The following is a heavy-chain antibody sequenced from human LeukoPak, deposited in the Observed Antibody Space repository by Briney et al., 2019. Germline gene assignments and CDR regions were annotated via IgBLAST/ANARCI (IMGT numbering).Heavy chain of an antibody. J-gene: IGHJ4*02. CDR3: ARGPGVVWIDPGFFDY. D-gene: IGHD2-15*01. Sequence: PGGSLRLSCAASGFTFSSYSMNWVRQAPGKGLEWVSYISSSSSTIYYADSVKGRFTISRDNAKNSLYLQMNSLRAEDTAVYYCARGPGVVWIDPGFFDYWGQGTLVTVSS. CDR1: GFTFSSYS. CDR2: ISSSSSTI. V-gene: IGHV3-48*04.